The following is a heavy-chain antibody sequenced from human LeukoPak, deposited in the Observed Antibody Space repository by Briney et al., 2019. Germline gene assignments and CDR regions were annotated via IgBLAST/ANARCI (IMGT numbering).Heavy chain of an antibody. J-gene: IGHJ6*03. CDR2: IIPIFGTA. CDR1: GGTFSDYA. Sequence: ASVKVSCKASGGTFSDYAISWVRQAPRQGLEWMGGIIPIFGTANYAQKFQGRVTITADESTSTAYMELSSLRSEDTAVYYCARGTNGATLKGKFYYYYYMDVWGKGTTVTVSS. D-gene: IGHD1-26*01. V-gene: IGHV1-69*13. CDR3: ARGTNGATLKGKFYYYYYMDV.